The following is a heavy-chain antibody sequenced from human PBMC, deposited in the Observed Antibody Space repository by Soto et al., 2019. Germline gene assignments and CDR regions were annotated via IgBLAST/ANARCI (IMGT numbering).Heavy chain of an antibody. V-gene: IGHV3-30*18. Sequence: GGSLRLSCAASGFTFSSYGMHWVRQAPGKGLEWVAVISYDGSNKYYADSVKGRFTISRDNSKNTLYLQMNSLRAEDTAVYYCAKLPNYGSANDWGQGTLGTVSS. CDR1: GFTFSSYG. D-gene: IGHD3-10*01. CDR3: AKLPNYGSAND. CDR2: ISYDGSNK. J-gene: IGHJ4*02.